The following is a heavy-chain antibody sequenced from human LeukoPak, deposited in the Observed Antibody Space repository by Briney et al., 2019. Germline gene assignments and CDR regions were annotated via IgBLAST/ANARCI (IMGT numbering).Heavy chain of an antibody. CDR2: IYGGGSI. Sequence: AGGSLGLSCAASGFTVSGNYMSWVRQAPGKGLEWVSVIYGGGSIYYADSVKGRFIISRDNSRNTLYLQMNSLRTEDTAVYYCARDAGGNWFDPWGQGTQVTVSS. V-gene: IGHV3-66*02. CDR1: GFTVSGNY. J-gene: IGHJ5*02. CDR3: ARDAGGNWFDP. D-gene: IGHD1-14*01.